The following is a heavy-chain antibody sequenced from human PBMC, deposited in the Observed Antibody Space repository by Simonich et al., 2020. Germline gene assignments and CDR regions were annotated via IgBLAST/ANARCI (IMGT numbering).Heavy chain of an antibody. V-gene: IGHV3-23*01. CDR1: GFTFSSYA. CDR2: IIGSGGST. Sequence: EVQLLESGGGLVQPGGSLRLSCAASGFTFSSYAMSWVRQAPGTGRDGVSAIIGSGGSTYYADSVKGRFTISRDNSKNTLYLQMNSLRAEDTAVYYCATYYFDYWGQGTLVTVSS. J-gene: IGHJ4*02. CDR3: ATYYFDY.